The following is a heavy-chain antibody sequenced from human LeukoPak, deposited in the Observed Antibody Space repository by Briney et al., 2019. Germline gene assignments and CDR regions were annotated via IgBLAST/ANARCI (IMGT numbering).Heavy chain of an antibody. J-gene: IGHJ4*02. CDR2: ISAYNGNT. CDR3: ARDFATMVRGVYNFDY. V-gene: IGHV1-18*04. Sequence: ASVKVSCKASGYTFTSYGISWVRQAPGQGLEWMGWISAYNGNTNYAQKLQGRVTMTTDTSTSTAYMELRSLRSDDPAVYYCARDFATMVRGVYNFDYWGQGTLVTVSS. D-gene: IGHD3-10*01. CDR1: GYTFTSYG.